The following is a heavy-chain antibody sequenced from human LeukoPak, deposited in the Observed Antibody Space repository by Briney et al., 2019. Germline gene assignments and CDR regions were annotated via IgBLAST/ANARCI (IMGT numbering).Heavy chain of an antibody. D-gene: IGHD6-6*01. CDR2: IYHSGST. V-gene: IGHV4-4*02. J-gene: IGHJ3*02. CDR3: ARGYPRRQQLVAFDI. Sequence: SETLSLTCAVSGGSISSSNWWSWVRQPPGKGLEWIGEIYHSGSTNYNPSLKSRVTISVDKSKNQFSLKLSSVTAADTAVYYCARGYPRRQQLVAFDIWGQGTMVTVSS. CDR1: GGSISSSNW.